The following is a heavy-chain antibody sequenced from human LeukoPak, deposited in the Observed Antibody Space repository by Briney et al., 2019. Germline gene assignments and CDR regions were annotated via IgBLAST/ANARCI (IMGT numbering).Heavy chain of an antibody. CDR3: AREDFHSGYYFYYAMDV. D-gene: IGHD5-12*01. J-gene: IGHJ6*02. V-gene: IGHV3-53*01. CDR2: IYSGGGT. CDR1: GFAVSSNY. Sequence: GGSLRLSCAASGFAVSSNYMSWVRQAPGKGLEWVSIIYSGGGTYYADSVKGRFTISRDNSKNTLYLQMNSLRAEDTAVYYCAREDFHSGYYFYYAMDVWGQGTTVTVSS.